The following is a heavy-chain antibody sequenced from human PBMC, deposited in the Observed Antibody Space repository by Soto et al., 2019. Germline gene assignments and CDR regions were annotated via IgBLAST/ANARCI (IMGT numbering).Heavy chain of an antibody. CDR2: IRSKANSYAT. V-gene: IGHV3-73*01. CDR3: TRRPADPYYYGMDV. J-gene: IGHJ6*02. Sequence: PXASLRLSCAASGFTFSGSAMHWVRQASGKGLEWVGRIRSKANSYATAYAASVKGRFTISRDDSKNTAYLQMNSLKTEDTAVYYCTRRPADPYYYGMDVWGQGTTVTVSS. D-gene: IGHD6-13*01. CDR1: GFTFSGSA.